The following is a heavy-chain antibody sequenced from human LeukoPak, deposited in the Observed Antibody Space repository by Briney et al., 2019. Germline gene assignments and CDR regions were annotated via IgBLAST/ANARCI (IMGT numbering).Heavy chain of an antibody. D-gene: IGHD6-25*01. Sequence: ASVKVSCKASGYTFTSYGISWVRQAPGQGLEWMGWISAYNGNTNYAQKLQGRVTMTTDTSTSTAYMELRSLRSNDTAVYYCARDRWVNGNSSAYYYYGMDVWGQGTTVTVSS. CDR2: ISAYNGNT. J-gene: IGHJ6*02. CDR1: GYTFTSYG. V-gene: IGHV1-18*01. CDR3: ARDRWVNGNSSAYYYYGMDV.